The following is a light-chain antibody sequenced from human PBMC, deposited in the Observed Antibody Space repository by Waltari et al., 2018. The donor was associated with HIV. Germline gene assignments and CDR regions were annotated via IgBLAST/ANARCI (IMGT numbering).Light chain of an antibody. CDR1: NIASKR. V-gene: IGLV3-21*02. J-gene: IGLJ1*01. CDR3: HVWDRSSDHHV. Sequence: SYVLTQPPSVSVAPGQTARITCGGNNIASKRVHWYQQKAGQAPVLVVYNASDRPSGIPERFSGSNSGYTATLTISRVEAGDEADYYCHVWDRSSDHHVFGTGTKVTVL. CDR2: NAS.